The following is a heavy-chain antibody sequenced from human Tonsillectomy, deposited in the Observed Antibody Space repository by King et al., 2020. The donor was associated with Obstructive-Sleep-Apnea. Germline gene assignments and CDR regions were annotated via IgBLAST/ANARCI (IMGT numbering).Heavy chain of an antibody. CDR1: GFNFDDYA. V-gene: IGHV3-9*01. Sequence: VQLVESGGGLVQPGRSLRLSCAASGFNFDDYAMHWVRQAPGKGREWGSGISWNSGIIGYAESVKGRFTISRDNAKNSLYLQMNSLRAEDTALYYCAKDISEDGMRGAFDIWGQGTMVTVSS. CDR2: ISWNSGII. J-gene: IGHJ3*02. CDR3: AKDISEDGMRGAFDI. D-gene: IGHD1-26*01.